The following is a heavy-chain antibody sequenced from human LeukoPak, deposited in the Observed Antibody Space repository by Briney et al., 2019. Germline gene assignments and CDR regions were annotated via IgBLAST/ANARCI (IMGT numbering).Heavy chain of an antibody. Sequence: SETLSLTCAVYGGSFSGYYWSWIRQPPGKGLEWIGEINHSGSTNYNPSLKSRVTISVDTSKNQFSLKLSSVTAADTAVYYCARDDVFGEGGYFDYWGQGTLVTVSS. CDR2: INHSGST. V-gene: IGHV4-34*01. D-gene: IGHD3-10*01. J-gene: IGHJ4*02. CDR1: GGSFSGYY. CDR3: ARDDVFGEGGYFDY.